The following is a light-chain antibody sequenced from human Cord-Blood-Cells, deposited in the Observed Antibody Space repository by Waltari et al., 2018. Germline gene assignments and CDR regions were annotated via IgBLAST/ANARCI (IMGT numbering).Light chain of an antibody. CDR1: QSISSW. CDR2: KAS. J-gene: IGKJ1*01. CDR3: QQYNSYWT. Sequence: DLQMTQSPSTLSASVGDRVTITCRASQSISSWLAGYQQKPGKAPKLLIYKASSLESGVPSRFSGSGSGTEFTLTISSLQPDDFATYYCQQYNSYWTFGQGTKVEIK. V-gene: IGKV1-5*03.